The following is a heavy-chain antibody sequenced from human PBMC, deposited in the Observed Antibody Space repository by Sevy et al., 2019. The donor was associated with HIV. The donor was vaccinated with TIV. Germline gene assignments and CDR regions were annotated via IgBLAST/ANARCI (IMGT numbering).Heavy chain of an antibody. D-gene: IGHD3-22*01. CDR2: IKQDMSEK. CDR1: GFTFSSYW. CDR3: ARAQQVTMLVVIGGLYFDF. J-gene: IGHJ4*02. Sequence: QLGGSLRLSCAASGFTFSSYWMTWVRQAPGKGLEWVANIKQDMSEKYYADSVKGRFTISRDNARNSLYLQMESLRAEDTAVYYCARAQQVTMLVVIGGLYFDFWGQGTLVTVSS. V-gene: IGHV3-7*01.